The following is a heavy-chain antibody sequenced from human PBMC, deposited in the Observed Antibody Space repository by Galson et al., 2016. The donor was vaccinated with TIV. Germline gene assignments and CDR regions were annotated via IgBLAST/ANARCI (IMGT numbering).Heavy chain of an antibody. D-gene: IGHD3-10*02. CDR1: GFSLITNGVG. CDR3: VHLPNMFYYGIDV. CDR2: IYWDDDE. V-gene: IGHV2-5*02. J-gene: IGHJ6*02. Sequence: PALVKPTQTLTLTCTFSGFSLITNGVGVGWVRQPPGKALEWLAHIYWDDDERYSPPLKSRLIITKDTTKNQVVLRMTNMDPMDTATYYCVHLPNMFYYGIDVWGQGTTVTVSS.